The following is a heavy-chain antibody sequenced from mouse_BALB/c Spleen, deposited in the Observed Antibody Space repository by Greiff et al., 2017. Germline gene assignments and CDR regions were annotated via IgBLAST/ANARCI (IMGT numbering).Heavy chain of an antibody. D-gene: IGHD2-1*01. CDR1: GYTFTSYW. J-gene: IGHJ3*01. CDR3: ARKGLGNPFAY. CDR2: INPSTGYT. Sequence: QVQLQQSGAELAKPGASVKMSCKASGYTFTSYWMHWVKQRPGQGLEWIGYINPSTGYTEYNQKFKDKATLTADKSSSTAYMQLSSLTSEDSAVYYCARKGLGNPFAYWGQGTLVTVSA. V-gene: IGHV1-7*01.